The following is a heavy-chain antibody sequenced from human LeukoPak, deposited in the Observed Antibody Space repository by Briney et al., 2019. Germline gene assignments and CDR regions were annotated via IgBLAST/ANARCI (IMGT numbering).Heavy chain of an antibody. V-gene: IGHV1-18*01. CDR2: ISAYNGNT. D-gene: IGHD1-26*01. J-gene: IGHJ1*01. Sequence: GASVKVSCKASGYTFTTYGISWVRQAPGQGLEWMGWISAYNGNTNYAQNFQGRVTMTTVTSTSTAYMELRSLRSDDTAVYFCARGVLGATTYFQQWGQGTLVTVSS. CDR1: GYTFTTYG. CDR3: ARGVLGATTYFQQ.